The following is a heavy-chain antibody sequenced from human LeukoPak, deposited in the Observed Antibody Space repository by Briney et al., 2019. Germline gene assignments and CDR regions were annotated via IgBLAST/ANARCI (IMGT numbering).Heavy chain of an antibody. CDR2: ISYDGSNK. CDR1: GFTFSSYA. J-gene: IGHJ4*02. D-gene: IGHD3-16*02. V-gene: IGHV3-30*04. Sequence: GRSLRLSCAASGFTFSSYAMHWVRQAPGKGLEWVAVISYDGSNKYYADSVKGRFTISRDNSKNTLYLQMNSLRAEDTAVYYCARTGDDYVWGSYRYDLDYWGQGTLVTVSS. CDR3: ARTGDDYVWGSYRYDLDY.